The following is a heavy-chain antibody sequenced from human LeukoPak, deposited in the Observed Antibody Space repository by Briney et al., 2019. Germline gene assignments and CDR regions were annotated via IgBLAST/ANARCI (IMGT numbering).Heavy chain of an antibody. J-gene: IGHJ2*01. CDR3: ARVAAPQRTYWYFDL. D-gene: IGHD6-6*01. CDR1: GGSFSRYY. CDR2: INHSGDT. V-gene: IGHV4-34*01. Sequence: PWETLSLPCAVYGGSFSRYYWSWTPQPPGEGLEWIPEINHSGDTKSNPSLRSRVTLLVDTSKNQCPLNLTSVTAADTAVYFCARVAAPQRTYWYFDLWGRGALVPVSS.